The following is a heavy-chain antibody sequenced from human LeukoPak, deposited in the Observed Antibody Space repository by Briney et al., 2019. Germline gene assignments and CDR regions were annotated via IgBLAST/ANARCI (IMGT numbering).Heavy chain of an antibody. V-gene: IGHV3-7*03. J-gene: IGHJ6*04. D-gene: IGHD5-18*01. CDR1: GFTFSSCW. Sequence: GGPLRLSCAASGFTFSSCWMSWVRQAPGKGLEWVANIKQDGSEKYYVDSVKGRFTISRDNAKNSLYLQMNSLRAEDTAVYYCARDAVDTAMVYYYYYGMDVWGKGTTVTVSS. CDR2: IKQDGSEK. CDR3: ARDAVDTAMVYYYYYGMDV.